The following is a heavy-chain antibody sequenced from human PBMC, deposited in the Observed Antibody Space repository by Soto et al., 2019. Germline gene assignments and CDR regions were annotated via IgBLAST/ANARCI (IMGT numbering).Heavy chain of an antibody. J-gene: IGHJ5*02. Sequence: SETLSLTCTVSGGSINNYYWSWIRQPPGKGLEWIGFIYSSGNGNSNPSLRSRVTMSVDTSKNQFSLRLSSVTAADTAVYYCARRDYSWNWFDPWGQGTLVTVSS. V-gene: IGHV4-4*09. D-gene: IGHD4-17*01. CDR3: ARRDYSWNWFDP. CDR2: IYSSGNG. CDR1: GGSINNYY.